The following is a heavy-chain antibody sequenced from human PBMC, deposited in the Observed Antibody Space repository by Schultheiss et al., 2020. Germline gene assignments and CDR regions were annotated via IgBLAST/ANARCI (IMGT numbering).Heavy chain of an antibody. J-gene: IGHJ4*02. V-gene: IGHV1-18*01. D-gene: IGHD3-16*01. CDR1: GGTFSSYA. CDR2: ISAYNGNT. Sequence: ASVKVSCKASGGTFSSYAISWVRQAPGQGLEWMGWISAYNGNTNYAQKLQGRVTMTTDTSTSSAYMELRSLRSDDTAVYYCARERHNLGTDYWGQGTLVTVSS. CDR3: ARERHNLGTDY.